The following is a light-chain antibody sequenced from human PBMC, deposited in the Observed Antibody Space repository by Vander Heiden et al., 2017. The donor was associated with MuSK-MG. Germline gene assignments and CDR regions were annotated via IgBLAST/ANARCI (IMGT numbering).Light chain of an antibody. V-gene: IGKV1-39*01. CDR1: QSISSY. CDR2: AAS. CDR3: QQSNSTPIT. Sequence: DIQMTQSPSSLSASVGDRVTITCRASQSISSYLNWYQQKPGKAPKLLIYAASSLQSGVPSRFSGSGSGTDFTLTISRLQPEDFGTYYCQQSNSTPITFGQGTQLEIK. J-gene: IGKJ5*01.